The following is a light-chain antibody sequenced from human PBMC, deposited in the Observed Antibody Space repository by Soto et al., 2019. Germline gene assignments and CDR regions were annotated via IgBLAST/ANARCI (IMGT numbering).Light chain of an antibody. CDR1: GSDIGAYNY. CDR3: SSYAASGSLL. J-gene: IGLJ2*01. V-gene: IGLV2-8*01. Sequence: QSALTQPPSASGSPGQSVTISCTGTGSDIGAYNYVSWYQQYPGKAPKVMIYDVIKRPSGVPDRFSGSKSGNTASLTVSGLRADDEAVYYCSSYAASGSLLFGGGTKVTVL. CDR2: DVI.